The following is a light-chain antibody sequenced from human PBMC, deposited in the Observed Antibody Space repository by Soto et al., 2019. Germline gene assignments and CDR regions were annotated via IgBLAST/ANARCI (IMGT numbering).Light chain of an antibody. CDR1: SDIGNYNL. V-gene: IGLV2-23*02. Sequence: QSVVTQPASVSGSPGQSVTISCSGSDIGNYNLVSWYQHLPGRAHKLLIFEVTMRPSGISDRFSGSKSASTASLTISGLQAEDEGDYYCASYAGSRTYVFGSGTQLTVL. CDR2: EVT. J-gene: IGLJ6*01. CDR3: ASYAGSRTYV.